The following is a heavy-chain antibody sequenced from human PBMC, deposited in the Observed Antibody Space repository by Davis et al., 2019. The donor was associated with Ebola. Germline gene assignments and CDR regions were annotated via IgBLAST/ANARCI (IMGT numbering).Heavy chain of an antibody. J-gene: IGHJ4*02. V-gene: IGHV3-74*01. CDR3: ARAGCGNDCSFDN. CDR1: GFTLSNFW. Sequence: GESLKISCTASGFTLSNFWMHWVRQAPGQGLVWVSRVSSDGSTTRYADSVKGRFTISRDSATNTLYLEMNTLRAEDTAVYYCARAGCGNDCSFDNWGQGALVTVSS. D-gene: IGHD2-21*01. CDR2: VSSDGSTT.